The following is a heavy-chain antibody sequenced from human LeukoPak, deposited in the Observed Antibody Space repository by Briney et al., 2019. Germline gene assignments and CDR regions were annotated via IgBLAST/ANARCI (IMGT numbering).Heavy chain of an antibody. CDR1: GGSISSYY. CDR2: IYYSGST. V-gene: IGHV4-59*08. J-gene: IGHJ5*02. Sequence: SETLSLTCTVSGGSISSYYWSWIRQPPGKGLEWNGYIYYSGSTNYNPSLRSRVTISVDTSKNQFSLKLSSVTAADTAVYYGASSGYSRGCYREAVKSDPWGQGTRVTVSS. CDR3: ASSGYSRGCYREAVKSDP. D-gene: IGHD6-19*01.